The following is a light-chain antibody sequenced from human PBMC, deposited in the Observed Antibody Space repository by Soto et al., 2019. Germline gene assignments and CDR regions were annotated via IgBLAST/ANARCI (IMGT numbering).Light chain of an antibody. V-gene: IGKV3-11*01. Sequence: EIVLTQSPGTLSLSPGERATLSCRASQSVNSNYLAWYQQKPGQAPRLLIYGISKRATDIPDRFSGSGSGTDFTLTISSLEPEDFAVYYCQQRSNWPPITFGQGTRLEIK. CDR2: GIS. J-gene: IGKJ5*01. CDR1: QSVNSNY. CDR3: QQRSNWPPIT.